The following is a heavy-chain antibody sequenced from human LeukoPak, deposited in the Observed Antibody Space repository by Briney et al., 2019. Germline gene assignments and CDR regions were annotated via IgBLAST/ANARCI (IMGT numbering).Heavy chain of an antibody. CDR2: IYYSGST. Sequence: PSETLSLTCTVSGGSISSYYWSWIRQPPGKGLEWIGYIYYSGSTNYNPSLKSRVTISVDTSKSQFSLKLSSVTAADTAVYYCARVWGYCSSTSCWFDPWGQGTLVTVSS. CDR3: ARVWGYCSSTSCWFDP. D-gene: IGHD2-2*01. J-gene: IGHJ5*02. V-gene: IGHV4-59*01. CDR1: GGSISSYY.